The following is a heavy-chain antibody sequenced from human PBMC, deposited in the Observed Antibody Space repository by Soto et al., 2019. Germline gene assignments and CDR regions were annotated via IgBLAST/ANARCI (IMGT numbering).Heavy chain of an antibody. CDR2: ISRSSSYI. Sequence: GGSLRLSCAASGFTFSSYSMNWVRQAPGKGLEWVSSISRSSSYIYYADSVKGRFTISRDNAKNSLYMQMHSLRAEDTAVYYCARALVVVVAATLVGMDVWGQGTTVTVSS. CDR1: GFTFSSYS. V-gene: IGHV3-21*01. J-gene: IGHJ6*02. CDR3: ARALVVVVAATLVGMDV. D-gene: IGHD2-15*01.